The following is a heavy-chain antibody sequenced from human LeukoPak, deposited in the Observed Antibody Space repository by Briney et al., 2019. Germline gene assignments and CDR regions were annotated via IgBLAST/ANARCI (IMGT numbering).Heavy chain of an antibody. Sequence: SQTLSLTCAISGDSVSSNSAAWNWIRQSPSRGLEWLGRTYYRSKGYNDYAVSVKSRITINPDTSKNQFSLQLNSVTPEDTAVYYCARDLLVVVPAAITNYYYYMDVWGKGTTVTISS. CDR2: TYYRSKGYN. CDR1: GDSVSSNSAA. V-gene: IGHV6-1*01. J-gene: IGHJ6*03. D-gene: IGHD2-2*02. CDR3: ARDLLVVVPAAITNYYYYMDV.